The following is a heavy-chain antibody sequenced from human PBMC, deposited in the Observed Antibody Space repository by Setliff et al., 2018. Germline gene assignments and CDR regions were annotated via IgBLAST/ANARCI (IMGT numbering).Heavy chain of an antibody. CDR3: ARMSGFLYLDV. CDR1: GGSISSYY. D-gene: IGHD3-3*01. CDR2: IYYSGST. V-gene: IGHV4-59*08. Sequence: LSLTCTVSGGSISSYYWSWIRQPPGKGLEWIGYIYYSGSTNYNPSLKSRVTISVDTSKNQFSLELTSVTAADTAVYYCARMSGFLYLDVWGNGTTVTVSS. J-gene: IGHJ6*03.